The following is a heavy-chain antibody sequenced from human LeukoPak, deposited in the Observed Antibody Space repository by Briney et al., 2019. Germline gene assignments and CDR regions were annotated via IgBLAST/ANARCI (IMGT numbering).Heavy chain of an antibody. Sequence: GGSLRLSCAVSGFTVSTNYMTWVRQAPGKGLEWVSIISGGGTPFYADSIKDRFTMSRDNSKNTLYLKMNRLRAEDTAMYFCARGVIVSGSLHGGAFDMWGQGTMITVSS. CDR3: ARGVIVSGSLHGGAFDM. CDR2: ISGGGTP. D-gene: IGHD2/OR15-2a*01. J-gene: IGHJ3*02. V-gene: IGHV3-53*01. CDR1: GFTVSTNY.